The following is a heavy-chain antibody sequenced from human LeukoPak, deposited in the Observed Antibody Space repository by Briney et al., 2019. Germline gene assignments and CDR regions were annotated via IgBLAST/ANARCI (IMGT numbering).Heavy chain of an antibody. Sequence: HTGESLRLSCAASGFTFSSYAMSWVRQAPGKGLEWVSAISGSGGSTYYADSVKGRFTISRDNSKNTLYLQMNSLRAEDTAVYYCAKTIRRWFGELRQGWFDPWGQGTLVTVSS. CDR3: AKTIRRWFGELRQGWFDP. CDR2: ISGSGGST. V-gene: IGHV3-23*01. J-gene: IGHJ5*02. D-gene: IGHD3-10*01. CDR1: GFTFSSYA.